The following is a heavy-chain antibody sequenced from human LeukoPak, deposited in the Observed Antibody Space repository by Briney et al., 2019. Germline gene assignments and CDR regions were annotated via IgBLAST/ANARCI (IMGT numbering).Heavy chain of an antibody. CDR2: INWNGGST. J-gene: IGHJ3*02. D-gene: IGHD3-22*01. V-gene: IGHV3-20*04. CDR3: ARGGHDYYDRSGYYYMSAFDI. CDR1: GFTFDDFA. Sequence: GGSLRPSCAASGFTFDDFAMSWVRQAPGKGLEWVSGINWNGGSTGYADSVKGRFTISRDNSKNTLYLQMNSLRAEDTAVYYCARGGHDYYDRSGYYYMSAFDIWGQGTMVTVSS.